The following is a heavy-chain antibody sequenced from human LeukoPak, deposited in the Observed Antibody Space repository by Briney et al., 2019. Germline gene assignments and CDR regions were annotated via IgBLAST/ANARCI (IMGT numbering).Heavy chain of an antibody. CDR2: IYFSGYN. Sequence: SETLSLTCTVSGGSISSYYWSWIRQPPGKGLEWIGYIYFSGYNNYNPSLKSRAAISVDTSTNQFSLKLTSVTAADTAMYYCARHITNSGSAFDLWGRGTLVTVSS. J-gene: IGHJ2*01. V-gene: IGHV4-59*08. CDR3: ARHITNSGSAFDL. D-gene: IGHD3-10*01. CDR1: GGSISSYY.